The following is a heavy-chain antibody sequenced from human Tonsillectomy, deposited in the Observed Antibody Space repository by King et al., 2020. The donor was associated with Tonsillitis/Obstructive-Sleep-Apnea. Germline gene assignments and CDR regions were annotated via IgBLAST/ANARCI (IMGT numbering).Heavy chain of an antibody. CDR3: ARGDLLTGYYASTYFDY. CDR1: GGSFRGYY. CDR2: VNHGGST. V-gene: IGHV4-34*01. Sequence: QVQLPQWGAGLLKPSETLSLPCAVYGGSFRGYYWSWIRQPPGKALEWIGEVNHGGSTRYNPSLKSRVTISLDSSKNQFSLKLNSMTAADTAVYYCARGDLLTGYYASTYFDYWGQGTLVTVSS. D-gene: IGHD3-9*01. J-gene: IGHJ4*02.